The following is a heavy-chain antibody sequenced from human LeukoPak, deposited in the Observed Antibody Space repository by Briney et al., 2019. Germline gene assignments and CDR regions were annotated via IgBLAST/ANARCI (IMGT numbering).Heavy chain of an antibody. V-gene: IGHV3-30*18. Sequence: PGGSLRLSCAASGFTFSSYGMHCVRQAPGKGLGWVAVISYDGSNKYYADSVKGRFTISRDNSKNTLYLQMNSLRAEDTAVYYCAKLVVALPFEYYYGMDVWGQGTTVTVSS. J-gene: IGHJ6*02. D-gene: IGHD2-15*01. CDR3: AKLVVALPFEYYYGMDV. CDR1: GFTFSSYG. CDR2: ISYDGSNK.